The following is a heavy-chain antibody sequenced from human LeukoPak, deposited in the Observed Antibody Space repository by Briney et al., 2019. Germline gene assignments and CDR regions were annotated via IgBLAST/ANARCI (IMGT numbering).Heavy chain of an antibody. D-gene: IGHD3-10*01. CDR1: GGSFSGYY. J-gene: IGHJ4*02. CDR2: INHSGST. Sequence: SETLSLTCAVYGGSFSGYYWSWIRQPPGKGLEWIGEINHSGSTNYNPSLKSRVTISVGTSKNQFSLKLSSVTAADTAVYFCASDGSGSYWNYWGQGTLVTVSS. V-gene: IGHV4-34*01. CDR3: ASDGSGSYWNY.